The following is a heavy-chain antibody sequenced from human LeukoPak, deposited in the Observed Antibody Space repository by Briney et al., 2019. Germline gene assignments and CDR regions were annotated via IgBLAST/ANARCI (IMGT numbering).Heavy chain of an antibody. CDR3: ARVGVGLKFDY. CDR2: IYYSGST. CDR1: GGSISSSSYY. D-gene: IGHD1-26*01. Sequence: SETLSLTCTVSGGSISSSSYYWGWIRQPPGKGLEWIVSIYYSGSTYYNPSLKSRVTMSVDTSKNQFSLKLSSVTAADTAVYYCARVGVGLKFDYWGQGTLVTVSS. J-gene: IGHJ4*02. V-gene: IGHV4-39*07.